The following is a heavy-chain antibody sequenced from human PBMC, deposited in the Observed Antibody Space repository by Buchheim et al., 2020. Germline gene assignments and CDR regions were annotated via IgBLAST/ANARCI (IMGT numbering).Heavy chain of an antibody. CDR2: ISSSSSYI. Sequence: EVQLVESGGGLVKPGGSLRLSCAASGFTFSSYSMNWVRQAPGKGLEWVSSISSSSSYIYYADSVKGRFTISRVNAKNSLYLQMNSLRAEDTAVYYCARDLQEYYYDSSGYYQGGWGQGTL. D-gene: IGHD3-22*01. CDR1: GFTFSSYS. J-gene: IGHJ4*02. CDR3: ARDLQEYYYDSSGYYQGG. V-gene: IGHV3-21*01.